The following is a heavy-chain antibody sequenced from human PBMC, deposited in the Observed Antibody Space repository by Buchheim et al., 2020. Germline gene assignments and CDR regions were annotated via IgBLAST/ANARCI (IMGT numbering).Heavy chain of an antibody. J-gene: IGHJ6*02. CDR3: AREYYYGLGSREYYYGMDV. D-gene: IGHD3-10*01. CDR1: GFTFSSYV. Sequence: QVQLVESGGGVVQPGRSLRLSCAASGFTFSSYVMHWVRQAPGKGLEWVAVISYDGSNKYYADSVKGRFPISRDNSKNTLYLQMNSLRAEDTAVYYCAREYYYGLGSREYYYGMDVWGQGTT. V-gene: IGHV3-30*04. CDR2: ISYDGSNK.